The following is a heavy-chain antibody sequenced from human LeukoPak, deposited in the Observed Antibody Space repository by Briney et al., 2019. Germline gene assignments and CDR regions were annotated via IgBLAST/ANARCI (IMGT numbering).Heavy chain of an antibody. V-gene: IGHV1-2*02. J-gene: IGHJ4*02. CDR1: GYTFTVHY. CDR2: FNPSSGDT. D-gene: IGHD1-26*01. Sequence: ASVMVSCKTSGYTFTVHYRHWVRQAPGQGLEWMGWFNPSSGDTNYAQKYQGRVTMTRDTSISTAYMDLSRLRSDDTAVYYCARVPRPKYAGGQWDGDYWGQGTLVTVSS. CDR3: ARVPRPKYAGGQWDGDY.